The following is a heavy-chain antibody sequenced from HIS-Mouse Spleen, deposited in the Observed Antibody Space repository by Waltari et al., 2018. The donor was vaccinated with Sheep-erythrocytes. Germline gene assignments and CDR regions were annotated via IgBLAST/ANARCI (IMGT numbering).Heavy chain of an antibody. CDR2: INHSGST. J-gene: IGHJ3*02. V-gene: IGHV4-34*01. Sequence: VQLQQWGAGLLKPSETLSLTCAVYGGSFRCYYWSWIRQPPGKGLEWIGEINHSGSTNYNPSLKSRVTISVDTSKNQFSLKLSSVTAADTAVYYCALSVDLAGAFDIWGQGTMVTVSS. CDR3: ALSVDLAGAFDI. CDR1: GGSFRCYY. D-gene: IGHD6-19*01.